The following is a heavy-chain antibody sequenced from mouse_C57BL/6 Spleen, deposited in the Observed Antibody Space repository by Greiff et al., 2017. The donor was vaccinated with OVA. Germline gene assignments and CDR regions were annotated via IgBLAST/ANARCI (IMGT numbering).Heavy chain of an antibody. D-gene: IGHD1-1*01. CDR1: GFTFSNYW. CDR3: TGIYYYGSRYYFDY. CDR2: ISLKSDNYAT. J-gene: IGHJ2*01. Sequence: EVKVEESGGGLVQPGGSMKLSCVASGFTFSNYWMNWVRQSPEKGLEWVAQISLKSDNYATHYAESVKGRFTISRDDSKSSVYLQMNNLRAEDTGIYYCTGIYYYGSRYYFDYWGQGTTLTVSS. V-gene: IGHV6-3*01.